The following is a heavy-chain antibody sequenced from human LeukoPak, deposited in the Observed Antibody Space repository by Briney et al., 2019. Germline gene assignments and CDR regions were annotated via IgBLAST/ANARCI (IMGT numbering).Heavy chain of an antibody. V-gene: IGHV3-30*18. J-gene: IGHJ2*01. CDR1: GFTLSSFG. CDR2: ISDDGSNT. CDR3: AKDADTATIIYWYFDL. Sequence: GRSLRLSCTASGFTLSSFGMHWVRQAPGKGLEWVAVISDDGSNTYYADSVKSRFTISRDNSKNTLYLQLNSLRTEDTAVYYCAKDADTATIIYWYFDLWGRGTLVTVSS. D-gene: IGHD5-18*01.